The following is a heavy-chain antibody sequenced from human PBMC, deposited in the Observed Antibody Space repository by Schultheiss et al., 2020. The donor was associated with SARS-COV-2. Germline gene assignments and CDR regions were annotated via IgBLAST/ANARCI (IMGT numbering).Heavy chain of an antibody. CDR2: ISDRGDFI. J-gene: IGHJ4*02. CDR1: GFPFSTYY. D-gene: IGHD4/OR15-4a*01. V-gene: IGHV3-21*01. Sequence: GGSLRLSCAASGFPFSTYYMHWVRRAPGKGLEWVSSISDRGDFIYYADSVKGRFTISRDNARNSLYLQMNSLSAANTAGYYCARIRPLNSDYADYFDSWGQGTLVTVAS. CDR3: ARIRPLNSDYADYFDS.